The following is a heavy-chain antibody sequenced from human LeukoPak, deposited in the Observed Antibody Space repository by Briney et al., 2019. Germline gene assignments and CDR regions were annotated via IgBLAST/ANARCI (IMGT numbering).Heavy chain of an antibody. CDR3: ARRASVVVPARYGMDV. Sequence: GGSLRLSCAASGFTFSSYEMNWVRQAPGKGLEWVSYISSSGSTIYYADCVKGRFTISRDNAKNSLYLQMNSLRAEDTAVYYCARRASVVVPARYGMDVWGKGTTVTVSS. J-gene: IGHJ6*04. CDR1: GFTFSSYE. D-gene: IGHD2-2*01. V-gene: IGHV3-48*03. CDR2: ISSSGSTI.